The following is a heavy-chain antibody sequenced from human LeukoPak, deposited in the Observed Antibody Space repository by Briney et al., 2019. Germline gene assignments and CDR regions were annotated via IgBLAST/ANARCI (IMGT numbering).Heavy chain of an antibody. V-gene: IGHV3-21*01. D-gene: IGHD3-10*01. CDR3: ARAPGDDY. J-gene: IGHJ4*02. Sequence: GGSLRLSCAASGFTFSTFAMIWVRQPPGKGLEWVSSIFPSGGEIHYADSVRGRFTISRDNAKNSLYLQMNCLRAEDTAVYYCARAPGDDYWGQGTLVTVSS. CDR2: IFPSGGEI. CDR1: GFTFSTFA.